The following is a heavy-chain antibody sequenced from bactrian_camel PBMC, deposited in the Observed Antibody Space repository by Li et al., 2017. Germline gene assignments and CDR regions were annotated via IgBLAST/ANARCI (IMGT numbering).Heavy chain of an antibody. CDR1: GNNYSSNY. CDR3: AAATRATRSPRPTFGD. D-gene: IGHD4*01. J-gene: IGHJ6*01. V-gene: IGHV3S53*01. Sequence: HVQLVESGGGSVQAGGSLRLSCVASGNNYSSNYMAWFRQSPGKQREGVARIDSDGSTAYGDSVKGRFTISKDNAKNTLYLQMNSLKPEDTAVYYSAAATRATRSPRPTFGDWGQGTQVTVS. CDR2: IDSDGST.